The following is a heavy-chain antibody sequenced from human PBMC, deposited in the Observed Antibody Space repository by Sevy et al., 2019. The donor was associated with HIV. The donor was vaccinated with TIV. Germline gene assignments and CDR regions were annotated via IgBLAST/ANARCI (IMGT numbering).Heavy chain of an antibody. CDR1: GGSFSGYY. CDR2: INHSGST. CDR3: ARGPYYDILTGYYSWRHYGMDV. J-gene: IGHJ6*02. D-gene: IGHD3-9*01. Sequence: SETLSLTCAVYGGSFSGYYWSWIRQPPGKGLEWIGEINHSGSTNYNPSLKSRVTISVDTSKNQFSLKLGSVTAADTAVYYCARGPYYDILTGYYSWRHYGMDVWGQGTTVTVSS. V-gene: IGHV4-34*01.